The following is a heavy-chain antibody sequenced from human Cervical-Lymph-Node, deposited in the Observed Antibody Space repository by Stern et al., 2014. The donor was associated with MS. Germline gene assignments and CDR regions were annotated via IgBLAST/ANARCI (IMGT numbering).Heavy chain of an antibody. J-gene: IGHJ6*02. CDR3: ARPGDDTAKYGLDV. V-gene: IGHV5-51*03. CDR1: GYSFATYW. Sequence: VQLGQSGAEVKKPGESLKISCKGSGYSFATYWIGWVRQIPGKGLEWLAIIYPGGSDTRYIASVQRQVTISADKATSYPSLPRSSLKASDTAMYYCARPGDDTAKYGLDVWGQGTTVTVSS. D-gene: IGHD5-18*01. CDR2: IYPGGSDT.